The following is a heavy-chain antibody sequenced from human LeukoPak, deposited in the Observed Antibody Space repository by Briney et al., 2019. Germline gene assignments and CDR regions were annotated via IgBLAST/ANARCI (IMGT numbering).Heavy chain of an antibody. CDR2: ISYDGSNK. J-gene: IGHJ4*02. CDR1: GFTFSSYG. V-gene: IGHV3-30*18. CDR3: ANLAGYSGEPRGFDY. D-gene: IGHD5-12*01. Sequence: GGSLRLSCAASGFTFSSYGMHWVRQAPGKGLEWVAVISYDGSNKYYADSVKGRFTISRDNSKNTLYLQMGSLRAEDTAVYYCANLAGYSGEPRGFDYWGQGTLVTVSS.